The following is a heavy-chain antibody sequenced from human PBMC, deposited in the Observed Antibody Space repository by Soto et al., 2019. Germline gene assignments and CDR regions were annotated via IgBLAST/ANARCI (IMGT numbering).Heavy chain of an antibody. CDR2: IIPVFGIV. D-gene: IGHD6-19*01. V-gene: IGHV1-69*01. J-gene: IGHJ6*02. Sequence: QVQLVQSGAEVKKPGSSVRVSCKASGGTPSNSAFSWVRQAPGQGLEWMGGIIPVFGIVKYAQNLEGRVTITAAESMNTAYMELSSLRYEDRAVDYWASGRIVVVGSRAYYGMDGWGQGTTVTVSS. CDR1: GGTPSNSA. CDR3: ASGRIVVVGSRAYYGMDG.